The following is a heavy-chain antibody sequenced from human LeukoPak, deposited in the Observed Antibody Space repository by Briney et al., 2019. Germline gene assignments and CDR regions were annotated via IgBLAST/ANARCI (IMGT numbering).Heavy chain of an antibody. J-gene: IGHJ3*01. D-gene: IGHD1-26*01. CDR2: VKSRSNGGGAT. V-gene: IGHV3-15*01. CDR1: GFIFSNTW. Sequence: GGSLRLSCAASGFIFSNTWMNWVRQAPGKGLEYIGRVKSRSNGGGATEYAAPVTGRFFISRDDSANTLYLQLNSLKTEDTAVYYCATDRIVGASAFDVWGQGTMVTVSS. CDR3: ATDRIVGASAFDV.